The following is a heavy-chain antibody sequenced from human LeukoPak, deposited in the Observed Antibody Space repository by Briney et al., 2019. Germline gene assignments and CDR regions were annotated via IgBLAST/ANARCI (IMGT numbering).Heavy chain of an antibody. D-gene: IGHD1-14*01. Sequence: GGSLGLSCAASGFTLSSTWMNWVRQGPGKGLEWVSRITSDGSSTIYADSVKGRFTISRDNAKRTVYLQMNSLRAEDTAVYYCARDRYWGQGAPVTDCS. J-gene: IGHJ4*02. CDR2: ITSDGSST. CDR1: GFTLSSTW. V-gene: IGHV3-74*01. CDR3: ARDRY.